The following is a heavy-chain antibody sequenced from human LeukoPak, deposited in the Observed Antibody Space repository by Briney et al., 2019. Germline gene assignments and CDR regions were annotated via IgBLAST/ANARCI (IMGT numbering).Heavy chain of an antibody. CDR1: GFTFSSYG. V-gene: IGHV3-33*01. J-gene: IGHJ4*02. Sequence: PGGSLRLSCAASGFTFSSYGMHWVRQAPGKGLEWVAVIWYDGSNKYYADSVKGRFTISRDNSKSTLYLQMNSLRAEDTAVYYCARDGWELLLGDYFDYWGQGTLVTVSS. D-gene: IGHD1-26*01. CDR2: IWYDGSNK. CDR3: ARDGWELLLGDYFDY.